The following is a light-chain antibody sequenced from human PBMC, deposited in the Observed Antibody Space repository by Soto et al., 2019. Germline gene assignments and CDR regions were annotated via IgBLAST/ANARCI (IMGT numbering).Light chain of an antibody. CDR2: NVN. CDR3: SSFTSSTTYV. CDR1: SSDVGNYNY. Sequence: QSALTQSASVSGSPGQSITISCTGTSSDVGNYNYVSWYQQHPGEVPKLIIFNVNNLPSGVSNRFSGSKSGNTASLTISGLQAEDEADYYCSSFTSSTTYVFGTGTKVTVL. J-gene: IGLJ1*01. V-gene: IGLV2-14*01.